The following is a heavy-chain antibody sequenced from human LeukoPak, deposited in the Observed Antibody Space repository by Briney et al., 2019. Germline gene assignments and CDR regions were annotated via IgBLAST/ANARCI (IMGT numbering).Heavy chain of an antibody. CDR2: MKPNSGNT. Sequence: SCNAAAYPKTSYEIKSVRQAAGQGIKRKGWMKPNSGNTGYAQKFQGRVTMTRNTSISTAYMELSSLRSEDTAVYYCARGVRYDILTGYYGRELTMDVWGQGTTVTVS. CDR3: ARGVRYDILTGYYGRELTMDV. J-gene: IGHJ6*02. CDR1: AYPKTSYE. D-gene: IGHD3-9*01. V-gene: IGHV1-8*02.